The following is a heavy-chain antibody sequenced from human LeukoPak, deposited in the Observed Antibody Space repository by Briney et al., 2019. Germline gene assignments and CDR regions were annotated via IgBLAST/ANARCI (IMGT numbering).Heavy chain of an antibody. CDR1: GFTFSSYS. V-gene: IGHV3-21*01. J-gene: IGHJ4*02. CDR2: ISSSTSDI. Sequence: GGSLRLSCAASGFTFSSYSMNWVRQAPGKGLEWVSFISSSTSDIYYADSVKGRFTISRDNAKNSLYLQMNSLRAEDTAVYCCARDAREYSGYDYCWGQGTLVTVSS. CDR3: ARDAREYSGYDYC. D-gene: IGHD5-12*01.